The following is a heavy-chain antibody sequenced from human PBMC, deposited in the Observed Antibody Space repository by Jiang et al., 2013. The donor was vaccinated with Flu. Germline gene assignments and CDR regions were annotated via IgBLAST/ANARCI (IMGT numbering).Heavy chain of an antibody. CDR3: ARDDSRWPRRFDY. D-gene: IGHD6-13*01. V-gene: IGHV4-59*01. J-gene: IGHJ4*02. CDR2: IYYSGIT. Sequence: GKGLEWIGYIYYSGITDYNPSLKSRVTISMDTSKNRFSLKLSSVTAADTAVYYCARDDSRWPRRFDYWGQGTLVTVSS.